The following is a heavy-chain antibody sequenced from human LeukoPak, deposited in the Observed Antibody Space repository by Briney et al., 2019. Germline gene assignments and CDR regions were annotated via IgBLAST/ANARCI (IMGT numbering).Heavy chain of an antibody. Sequence: GESLKISCKGSGYSFTSYWIGWVRQMPGKGLELMGIIYPGDSDSRYSPSFQGQVSISADKSISTAYLQWSSLKASDTAMYYCARLLEGVTGTWGYWGQGTLVTVSS. D-gene: IGHD6-19*01. J-gene: IGHJ4*02. CDR3: ARLLEGVTGTWGY. CDR2: IYPGDSDS. V-gene: IGHV5-51*01. CDR1: GYSFTSYW.